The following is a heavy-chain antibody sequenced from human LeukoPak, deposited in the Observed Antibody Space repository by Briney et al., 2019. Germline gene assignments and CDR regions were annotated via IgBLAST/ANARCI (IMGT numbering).Heavy chain of an antibody. V-gene: IGHV4-39*01. CDR2: IYYSGST. CDR1: GGSISSSSYY. D-gene: IGHD3-10*01. CDR3: ARHLSDYYGSGSYYNS. Sequence: SETLSLTCTVSGGSISSSSYYWGWIRPPAGQGLELVGSIYYSGSTYYNPSLKSRVTISVDTPKNQFSLKLSSVTAADTAVSYCARHLSDYYGSGSYYNSWGQGTLVTVSS. J-gene: IGHJ4*02.